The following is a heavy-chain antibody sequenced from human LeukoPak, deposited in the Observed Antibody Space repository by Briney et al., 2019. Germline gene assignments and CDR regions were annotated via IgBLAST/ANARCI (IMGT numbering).Heavy chain of an antibody. V-gene: IGHV1-46*01. Sequence: GASVKVSCKASGYTFTSYYMHWVRQAPGQGLEWMGIINPSGGSTSYAQKFQGRVTMTRDTSTSTVYMELSSLRSEDTAVYYCARDETNCSSTICYPSNWFDPWGQGTLVTVSS. J-gene: IGHJ5*02. D-gene: IGHD2-2*01. CDR1: GYTFTSYY. CDR2: INPSGGST. CDR3: ARDETNCSSTICYPSNWFDP.